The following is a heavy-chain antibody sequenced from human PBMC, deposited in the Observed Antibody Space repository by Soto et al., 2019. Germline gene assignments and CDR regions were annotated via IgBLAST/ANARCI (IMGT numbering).Heavy chain of an antibody. J-gene: IGHJ5*02. V-gene: IGHV4-59*08. CDR2: IYYSGST. Sequence: SETLSLTCTVSGGSISSYYWSWIRQPPGKGLEWIGYIYYSGSTNYNPSLKSRVTISVDTSKNQFSLKLSSVTAADTAVYYCARQILRDNWFDPWGQGTLVTVSS. CDR1: GGSISSYY. CDR3: ARQILRDNWFDP.